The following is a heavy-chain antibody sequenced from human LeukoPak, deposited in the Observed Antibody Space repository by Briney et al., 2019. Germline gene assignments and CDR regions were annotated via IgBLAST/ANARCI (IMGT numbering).Heavy chain of an antibody. Sequence: SVKVSCKASGGTFSSYAISWVRQAPGQGLEWMGGIIPIFGTANYAQKFQGRVTITTDESTSTAYMELSSLRSEDTAVYYCASSFARYCSSTSCPFGYWGQGTLVTVSS. D-gene: IGHD2-2*01. CDR3: ASSFARYCSSTSCPFGY. CDR2: IIPIFGTA. CDR1: GGTFSSYA. V-gene: IGHV1-69*05. J-gene: IGHJ4*02.